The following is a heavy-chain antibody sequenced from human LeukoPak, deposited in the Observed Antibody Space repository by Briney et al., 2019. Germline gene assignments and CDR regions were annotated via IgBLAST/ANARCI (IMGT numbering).Heavy chain of an antibody. D-gene: IGHD1-26*01. J-gene: IGHJ4*02. V-gene: IGHV4-39*01. CDR1: GGSVSSSSYY. CDR2: IYYVGDT. Sequence: LETLSLTCTVSGGSVSSSSYYWGWIRQPPGKGPEWIGRIYYVGDTYHNPSLQSRVTISVDTSKNQFSLKLRSVTAAETAVYYCVRLSGSNYSPVENWGQGTLVTVSS. CDR3: VRLSGSNYSPVEN.